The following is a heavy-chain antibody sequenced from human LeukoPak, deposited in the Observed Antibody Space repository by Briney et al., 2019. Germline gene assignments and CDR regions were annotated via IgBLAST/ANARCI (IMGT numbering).Heavy chain of an antibody. V-gene: IGHV3-30-3*01. CDR3: ARDPDKLNQWHFDY. CDR2: ISYDGSNK. Sequence: SGGSLRLSCAASGFTFSSYAMHWVRQAPGKGLEWVAVISYDGSNKYYADSVKGRFTISRDNSKNTLYLQVNSLRAEDTAVYYCARDPDKLNQWHFDYWGQGTLVTVSS. D-gene: IGHD1-1*01. CDR1: GFTFSSYA. J-gene: IGHJ4*02.